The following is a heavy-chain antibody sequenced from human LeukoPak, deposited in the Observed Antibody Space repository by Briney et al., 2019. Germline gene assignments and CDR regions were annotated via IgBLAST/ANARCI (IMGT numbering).Heavy chain of an antibody. Sequence: GGSLRLSCAASGFTFSSYSMNWVRQAPGKGLEWVSSISSSSSYIYYADSVRGRFTISRDNAKNSLYLQMNSLRAEDTAVYYCARVGSGPTVKFDYWGQGTLVTVSS. D-gene: IGHD3-10*01. CDR2: ISSSSSYI. V-gene: IGHV3-21*01. CDR1: GFTFSSYS. J-gene: IGHJ4*02. CDR3: ARVGSGPTVKFDY.